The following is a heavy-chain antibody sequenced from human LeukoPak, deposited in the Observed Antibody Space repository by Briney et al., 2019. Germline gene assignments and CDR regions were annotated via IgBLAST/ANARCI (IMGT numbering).Heavy chain of an antibody. CDR2: ISSSSSTI. J-gene: IGHJ4*02. CDR3: ASVVATGDDY. Sequence: GGSLRPSCAASGFTFSSYSMNWVRQAPGNGLEWVSYISSSSSTIYYADSVKGRFTISRDNAKNSLYLQMNSLRDEDTAVYYCASVVATGDDYWGQGTLVTVSS. D-gene: IGHD5-12*01. CDR1: GFTFSSYS. V-gene: IGHV3-48*02.